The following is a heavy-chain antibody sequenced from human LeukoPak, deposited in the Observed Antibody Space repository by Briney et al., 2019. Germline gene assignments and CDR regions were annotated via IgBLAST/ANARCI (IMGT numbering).Heavy chain of an antibody. CDR2: ISGSGGST. Sequence: GGSLRLSCAASGFTFSSYSMSWVRQAPGKGLEWVSAISGSGGSTYYADSVKGRFTISRDNSKNTLYLQMNSLRAEDTAVYYCAKDYTAMACGLADYWGQGTLVTVSS. CDR3: AKDYTAMACGLADY. CDR1: GFTFSSYS. J-gene: IGHJ4*02. D-gene: IGHD5-18*01. V-gene: IGHV3-23*01.